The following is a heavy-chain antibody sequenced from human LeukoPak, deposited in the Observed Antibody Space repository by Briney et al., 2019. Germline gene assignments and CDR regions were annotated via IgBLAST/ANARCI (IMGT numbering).Heavy chain of an antibody. D-gene: IGHD2-15*01. V-gene: IGHV4-30-4*08. CDR3: ARDSGGPYFDY. CDR1: GGSFSGYY. Sequence: SETLSLTCAVYGGSFSGYYWSWIRQPPGKGLEWIGYIYYSGSTYYNPSLKSRVTVSVDTSKNQFSLKLSSVTAADTAVYYCARDSGGPYFDYWGQGTLVTVSS. J-gene: IGHJ4*02. CDR2: IYYSGST.